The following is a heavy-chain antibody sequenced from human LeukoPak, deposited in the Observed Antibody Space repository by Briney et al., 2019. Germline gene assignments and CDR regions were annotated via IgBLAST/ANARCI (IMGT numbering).Heavy chain of an antibody. Sequence: SETLSLTCAVSGFSITSGYYWGWIRQPPGKGLEWIGSIYHSGDRNFNPSLKSRGSISVDTSNNQFSLELSSVTAADTAVYYCARHYSSGWYPFDYWGQGTLVTVSS. CDR3: ARHYSSGWYPFDY. CDR1: GFSITSGYY. J-gene: IGHJ4*02. V-gene: IGHV4-38-2*01. CDR2: IYHSGDR. D-gene: IGHD6-19*01.